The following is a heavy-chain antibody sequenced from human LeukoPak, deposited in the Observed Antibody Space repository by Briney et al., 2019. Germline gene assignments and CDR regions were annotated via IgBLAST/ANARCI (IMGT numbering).Heavy chain of an antibody. CDR1: GGSISTNNW. CDR2: IFHEGLT. D-gene: IGHD3-16*01. J-gene: IGHJ4*02. CDR3: ARQSPGFMIAGYFDY. Sequence: SETLSLTCTASGGSISTNNWWSWVRQSPAKGLEWIGEIFHEGLTNYNPSLKSRATISIDKSKSQFSLRLTSVTAADTAVYYCARQSPGFMIAGYFDYWGQGTLVTVSS. V-gene: IGHV4-4*02.